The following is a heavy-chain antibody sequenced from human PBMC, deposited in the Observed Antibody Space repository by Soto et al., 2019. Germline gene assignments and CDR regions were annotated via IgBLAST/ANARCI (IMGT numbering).Heavy chain of an antibody. CDR2: ISSSGSYM. V-gene: IGHV3-21*01. Sequence: GGSLRLSCAASGFTFSSYAMSWVRQAPGKGLEWVSSISSSGSYMYYVDSVKGRFTISRDNAKNSLYLHMNSLRAEDTAVYYCARDLAYSSGSYYDYWGQGTLVTVSS. D-gene: IGHD3-10*01. CDR1: GFTFSSYA. J-gene: IGHJ4*02. CDR3: ARDLAYSSGSYYDY.